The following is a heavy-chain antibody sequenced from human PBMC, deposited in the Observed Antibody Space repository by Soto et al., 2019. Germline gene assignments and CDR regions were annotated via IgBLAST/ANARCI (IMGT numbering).Heavy chain of an antibody. CDR1: AFSLSTGGVG. Sequence: QITLKESGPTLVKPTQTLTLTCTFSAFSLSTGGVGVGWIRQPPGKALEWLALIYWDDDKRYSPPLRSRLTITKDTSKNQVVLTMTNMDPVDTATYYCIQRRCGVYCLQSYASYYYYGMDVWGQGTTVTVSS. J-gene: IGHJ6*02. D-gene: IGHD2-21*01. CDR3: IQRRCGVYCLQSYASYYYYGMDV. CDR2: IYWDDDK. V-gene: IGHV2-5*02.